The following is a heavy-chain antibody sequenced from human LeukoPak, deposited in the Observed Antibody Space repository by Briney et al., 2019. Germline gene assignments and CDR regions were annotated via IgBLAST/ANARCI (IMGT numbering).Heavy chain of an antibody. CDR1: GFTFSSYS. J-gene: IGHJ4*02. D-gene: IGHD3-10*01. V-gene: IGHV3-48*01. Sequence: PGGTLRLSCEASGFTFSSYSMNWVRQAPGKGLEWVSYISSSSSTIYYADSVKGRFTISRDNAKNSLYLQMNSLRAEDTAVYYCARDRPLWFGEFTLGFDYWGQGTLVTVSS. CDR3: ARDRPLWFGEFTLGFDY. CDR2: ISSSSSTI.